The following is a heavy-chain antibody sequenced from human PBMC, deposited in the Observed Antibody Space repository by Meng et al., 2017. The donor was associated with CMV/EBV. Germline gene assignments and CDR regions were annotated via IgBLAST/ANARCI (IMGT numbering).Heavy chain of an antibody. D-gene: IGHD6-19*01. J-gene: IGHJ4*02. CDR3: AKDRGGSGWPEFDS. CDR1: GCSFSNHG. Sequence: GCSFSNHGMGWVRQAAGKGLEWVSLYSSRNDKTYYADSVKGRFNISRDTSANTLYLHMNSLRAEDTAVYYCAKDRGGSGWPEFDSWGQGTLVTVSS. CDR2: YSSRNDKT. V-gene: IGHV3-23*01.